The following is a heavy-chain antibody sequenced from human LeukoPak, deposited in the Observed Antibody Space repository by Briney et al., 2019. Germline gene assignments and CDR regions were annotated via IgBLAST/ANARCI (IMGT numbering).Heavy chain of an antibody. CDR1: GFTFSSYG. CDR2: IWYDGSNK. Sequence: PGRSLRLSCAASGFTFSSYGMHWVRQAPGKGLEWVAVIWYDGSNKYYADSVKGRFTISRDNSKNTLYLQMNSLRAEDTAAYYCARDYYYDSSGTTPNFDYWGQGTLVTVSS. J-gene: IGHJ4*02. CDR3: ARDYYYDSSGTTPNFDY. D-gene: IGHD3-22*01. V-gene: IGHV3-33*01.